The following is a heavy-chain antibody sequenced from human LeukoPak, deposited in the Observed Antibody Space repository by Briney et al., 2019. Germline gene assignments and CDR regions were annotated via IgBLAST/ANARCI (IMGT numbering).Heavy chain of an antibody. D-gene: IGHD6-19*01. CDR1: GYTFTSYA. CDR2: INTNTGNP. CDR3: AREFSPARQQWLVRKPVYYFDY. J-gene: IGHJ4*02. V-gene: IGHV7-4-1*02. Sequence: ASVKVSCKASGYTFTSYAMNWVRQAPGQGLEWMGWINTNTGNPTYAQGFTGRFVFSLDTSVSTAYLQISSLKAEDTAVYYCAREFSPARQQWLVRKPVYYFDYWGQGTLVTVSS.